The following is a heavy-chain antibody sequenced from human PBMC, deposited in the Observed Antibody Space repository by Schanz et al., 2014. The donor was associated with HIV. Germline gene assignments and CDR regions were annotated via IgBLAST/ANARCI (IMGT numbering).Heavy chain of an antibody. CDR2: MNPNNDDT. Sequence: QVQLVQSGPEVKKPGASVKVSCKTSGYTFTSYDINWVRQAAGQGLEWMGWMNPNNDDTDYAQKFQGRVTTTRDTSTSTAYMELSSLSYEDTAVYFCTINQYQLLPFDYWGQGTLVSVSS. CDR1: GYTFTSYD. J-gene: IGHJ4*02. V-gene: IGHV1-8*01. CDR3: TINQYQLLPFDY. D-gene: IGHD2-2*01.